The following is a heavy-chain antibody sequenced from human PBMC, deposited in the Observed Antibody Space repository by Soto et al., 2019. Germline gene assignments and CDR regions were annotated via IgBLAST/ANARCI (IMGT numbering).Heavy chain of an antibody. Sequence: PGGSLRLSCAASGFTFDDYTMHWVRQAPGKGLEWVSLISWDGGSTYYADSVKGRFTISRDKSNNSLYLQMNSLRTEDTALYYCAKEHSGSTLGYYYYGMDVWGQGTTVTVSS. CDR1: GFTFDDYT. V-gene: IGHV3-43*01. CDR2: ISWDGGST. D-gene: IGHD1-26*01. J-gene: IGHJ6*02. CDR3: AKEHSGSTLGYYYYGMDV.